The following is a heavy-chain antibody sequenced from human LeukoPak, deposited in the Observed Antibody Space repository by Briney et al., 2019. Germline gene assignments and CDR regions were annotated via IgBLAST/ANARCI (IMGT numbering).Heavy chain of an antibody. CDR3: ARQGPHFVWFYYYYGMDV. V-gene: IGHV4-34*01. Sequence: PSETLSLTCAVYGGSFSGYYWSWIRQPPGKGLEWVGEINHSGSTNYNPSLKSRVTISVDTSKNQFSLKLSSVTAADTAVYYCARQGPHFVWFYYYYGMDVWGQGTTVTVSS. D-gene: IGHD3-9*01. CDR2: INHSGST. CDR1: GGSFSGYY. J-gene: IGHJ6*02.